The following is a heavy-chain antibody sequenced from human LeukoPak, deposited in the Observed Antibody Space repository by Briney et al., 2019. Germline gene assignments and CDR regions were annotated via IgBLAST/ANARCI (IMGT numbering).Heavy chain of an antibody. V-gene: IGHV4-39*01. D-gene: IGHD2-21*01. CDR2: IYYSGST. J-gene: IGHJ3*02. Sequence: SETLSLTCTVSGDSLSTNNYYWGWIRQPPGKGLEWIGSIYYSGSTYYNPSLKSRVTISVDTSKNQFSLKLSSVTAADTAVYYCARRSVIRSFDIWGQGTMVTVSS. CDR1: GDSLSTNNYY. CDR3: ARRSVIRSFDI.